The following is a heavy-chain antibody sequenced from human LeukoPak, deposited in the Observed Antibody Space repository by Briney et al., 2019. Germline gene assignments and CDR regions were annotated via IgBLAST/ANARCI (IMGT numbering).Heavy chain of an antibody. Sequence: SETLSLTCTVSGGSISSSSYYWGWIRQPPGKGLEWIGSIYYSGSTYYNPSLKSRVTISVDTSKNQFSLKLTSVTAADTAVYYCARGGSRLTTAGDLDYWGQGALVTVSS. J-gene: IGHJ4*02. CDR2: IYYSGST. V-gene: IGHV4-39*01. CDR3: ARGGSRLTTAGDLDY. D-gene: IGHD3-16*01. CDR1: GGSISSSSYY.